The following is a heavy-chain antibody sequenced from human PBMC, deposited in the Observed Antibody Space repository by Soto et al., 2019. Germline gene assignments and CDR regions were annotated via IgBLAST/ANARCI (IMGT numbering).Heavy chain of an antibody. CDR1: GYSISSGYF. J-gene: IGHJ4*02. Sequence: LSLSCAVSGYSISSGYFWGWIRQPPGKGLEWIGNTYHTGSTYYTPSLKSRVTISVDTSKNQFSLNLSSVTAADTAVYYCARGPHFYDSSGYQGGLYWGQGXLVTVYS. V-gene: IGHV4-38-2*01. CDR3: ARGPHFYDSSGYQGGLY. D-gene: IGHD3-22*01. CDR2: TYHTGST.